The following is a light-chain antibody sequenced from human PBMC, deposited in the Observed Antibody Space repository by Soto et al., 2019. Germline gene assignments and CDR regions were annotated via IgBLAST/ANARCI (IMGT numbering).Light chain of an antibody. CDR1: QSVSSN. V-gene: IGKV3-15*01. Sequence: EIVMTQSPATLSVSPGERATLSCRASQSVSSNLAWYQQKPGQAPRLLIYGASGRATGIPARFSGSGSGTEFTLPLSSLQSEDFAVYYCQHYNNWPFTFGQGTKLEIK. CDR3: QHYNNWPFT. CDR2: GAS. J-gene: IGKJ2*01.